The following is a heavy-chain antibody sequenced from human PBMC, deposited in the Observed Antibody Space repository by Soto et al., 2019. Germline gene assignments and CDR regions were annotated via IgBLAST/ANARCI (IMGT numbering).Heavy chain of an antibody. Sequence: EVQLLESGGGLVQPGGSLRLSCAASGFTFSSYAMSWVRQAPGKGLEWVSAISGSGGSTYYADSVKGRFTISRDNAKNTLYLQTNSLRAEDTAVYYCAKGRLFGVVGADYWGQGTLVTVAS. CDR2: ISGSGGST. J-gene: IGHJ4*02. CDR3: AKGRLFGVVGADY. CDR1: GFTFSSYA. D-gene: IGHD3-3*01. V-gene: IGHV3-23*01.